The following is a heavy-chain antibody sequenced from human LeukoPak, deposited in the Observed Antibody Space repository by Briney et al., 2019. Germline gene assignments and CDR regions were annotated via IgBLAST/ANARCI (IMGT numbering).Heavy chain of an antibody. Sequence: SETLSLTCTVSGGSVSSGSYYWTWIRQPPGKGLQWIGYIYYTGSTNYNPSLKSRVTISVDTSKNQFSLKLSSVTAADTAVYYCARGLTNWAYYYYYGMDVWGQGTTVTVSS. CDR2: IYYTGST. CDR1: GGSVSSGSYY. D-gene: IGHD7-27*01. J-gene: IGHJ6*02. V-gene: IGHV4-61*01. CDR3: ARGLTNWAYYYYYGMDV.